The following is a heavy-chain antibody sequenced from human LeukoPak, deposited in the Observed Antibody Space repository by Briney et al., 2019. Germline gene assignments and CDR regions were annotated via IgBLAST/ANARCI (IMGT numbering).Heavy chain of an antibody. V-gene: IGHV3-15*01. CDR1: GFTFSNAW. CDR3: TTYYVWGSYRYIKTIQPDY. CDR2: IKSKTDGGTT. Sequence: GGSLRLSCAASGFTFSNAWMSWVRQAPGKGLEWVGRIKSKTDGGTTDCAAPVKGRFTISRDDSKNTLYLQMNSLKTEDTAVYYCTTYYVWGSYRYIKTIQPDYWGQGTLVTVSS. D-gene: IGHD3-16*02. J-gene: IGHJ4*02.